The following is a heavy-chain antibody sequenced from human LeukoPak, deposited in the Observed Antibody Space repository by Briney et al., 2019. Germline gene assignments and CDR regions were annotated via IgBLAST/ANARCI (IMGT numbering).Heavy chain of an antibody. CDR2: ISAYNGNT. Sequence: ASVKVSCKASGYTFTSYGISWVRQAPGQGLEWMGWISAYNGNTNYAQKLQGRVTMTTDTSTSTAYMELSSLRSEDTAVYYCARDGGNVPASPYYYYYYMDVWGKGTTVTISS. V-gene: IGHV1-18*01. CDR3: ARDGGNVPASPYYYYYYMDV. D-gene: IGHD2-2*01. J-gene: IGHJ6*03. CDR1: GYTFTSYG.